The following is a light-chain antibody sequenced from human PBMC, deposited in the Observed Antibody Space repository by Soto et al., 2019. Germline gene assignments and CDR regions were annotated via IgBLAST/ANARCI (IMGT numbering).Light chain of an antibody. J-gene: IGKJ2*01. V-gene: IGKV3-20*01. CDR1: QSVSSSY. CDR3: QQYGSSHPYT. CDR2: GAS. Sequence: EIVLTQSPGTLSLSPGERATLSCRASQSVSSSYLAWYQQKPGQAPRLLIYGASSRATGIPDRFSGSGSGTDFTLTTSRLEPEDCAVYYCQQYGSSHPYTFGQGTKLEIK.